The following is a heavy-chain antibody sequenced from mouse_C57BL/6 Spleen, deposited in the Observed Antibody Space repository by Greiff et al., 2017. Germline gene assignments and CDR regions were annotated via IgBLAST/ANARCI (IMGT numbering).Heavy chain of an antibody. J-gene: IGHJ4*01. Sequence: QVQLQQSGPELVKPGASVKISCKASGYAFSSSWMNWVKQRPGKGLEWIGRIYPGDGDTNYNGKFKGKATLTADKSSSTAYMQLSSLTSEDSAVYCCTRRVGYGYYAMDYWGQGTSVTVSS. V-gene: IGHV1-82*01. D-gene: IGHD2-2*01. CDR3: TRRVGYGYYAMDY. CDR1: GYAFSSSW. CDR2: IYPGDGDT.